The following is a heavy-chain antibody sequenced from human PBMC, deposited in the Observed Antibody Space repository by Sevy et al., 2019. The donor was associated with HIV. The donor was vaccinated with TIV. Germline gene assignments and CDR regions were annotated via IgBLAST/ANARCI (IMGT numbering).Heavy chain of an antibody. J-gene: IGHJ6*02. V-gene: IGHV3-30*04. CDR2: ISYDGSRT. CDR1: GFTFSDYT. D-gene: IGHD6-13*01. Sequence: GGSLRLSCAASGFTFSDYTIHWVRQAPGKGLEWVSVISYDGSRTSYAYSVKGRFTISRDNSKNTLFLQMNSLRAEDTAVYYCAKGDSTFYGMDVWGQGTTVTVSS. CDR3: AKGDSTFYGMDV.